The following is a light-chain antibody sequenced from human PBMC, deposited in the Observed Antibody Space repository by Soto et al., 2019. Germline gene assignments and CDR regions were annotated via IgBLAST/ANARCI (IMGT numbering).Light chain of an antibody. CDR1: QNVATN. CDR2: GAS. V-gene: IGKV3-15*01. CDR3: HPATSGLRT. J-gene: IGKJ1*01. Sequence: IVMTQSPVTLSMSPGDRATLSCRASQNVATNVAWYQQKPGQAPRLLIYGASIRATGVPARFSGSGSGTEFTLTIDSLQSEDFAVFYCHPATSGLRTFGRGTRVEV.